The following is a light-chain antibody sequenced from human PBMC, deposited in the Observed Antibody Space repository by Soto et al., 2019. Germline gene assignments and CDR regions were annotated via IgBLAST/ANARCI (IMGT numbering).Light chain of an antibody. Sequence: QSAPTQPASVSGSPGQSITISCTGTSSDIGLNNYVSWYQQHPGKAPALIIYAVTYRPSGVSSRFSGSKSGDTASLTISGLRTEHEADYYCTSHSDSRPVVFGGGTKLTVL. J-gene: IGLJ2*01. CDR1: SSDIGLNNY. CDR3: TSHSDSRPVV. V-gene: IGLV2-14*03. CDR2: AVT.